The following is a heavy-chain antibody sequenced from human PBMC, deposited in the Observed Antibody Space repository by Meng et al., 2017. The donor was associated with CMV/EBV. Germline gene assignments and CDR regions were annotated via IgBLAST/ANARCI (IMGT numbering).Heavy chain of an antibody. D-gene: IGHD3-22*01. V-gene: IGHV4-61*02. Sequence: VQPQESGPGLVKPSQTLPLTCTVSGGSISSGSYYWSWIRQPAGKGLEWIGRIYTSGSTNYNPSLKSRVTISVDTSKNQFSLKLSSVTAADTAVYYCAREVVVITPYNWFDPWGQGTLVTVSS. CDR1: GGSISSGSYY. J-gene: IGHJ5*02. CDR3: AREVVVITPYNWFDP. CDR2: IYTSGST.